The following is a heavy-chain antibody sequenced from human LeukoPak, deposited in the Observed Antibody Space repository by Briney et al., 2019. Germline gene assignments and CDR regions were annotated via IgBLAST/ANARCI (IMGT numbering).Heavy chain of an antibody. J-gene: IGHJ5*02. D-gene: IGHD3-3*01. CDR1: GWAYSGYY. V-gene: IGHV4-34*01. CDR2: INHSGST. CDR3: ARRATIFGVVTMAFDP. Sequence: PSETLSLTCAVCGWAYSGYYWSWIRQPPGKGLEWIGEINHSGSTNYNPSLKSRVTISVDTSKNQFSLKLSSVTAADAAVYYCARRATIFGVVTMAFDPWGQGTLVTVSS.